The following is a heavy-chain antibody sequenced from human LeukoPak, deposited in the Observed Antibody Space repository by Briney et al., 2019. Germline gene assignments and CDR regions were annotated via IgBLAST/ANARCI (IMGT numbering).Heavy chain of an antibody. D-gene: IGHD4-11*01. CDR1: GFSFSIHC. J-gene: IGHJ3*01. CDR3: ARAGEGLQAYGFDL. V-gene: IGHV3-74*01. Sequence: SGGFLRLSCAASGFSFSIHCMHWVRQAPGKGLEWVPRINRDGSGTGYADSVKGRFTTSRDNAKSTLYLEMNNLRGDDTAVYYCARAGEGLQAYGFDLWGQGTMLAVSS. CDR2: INRDGSGT.